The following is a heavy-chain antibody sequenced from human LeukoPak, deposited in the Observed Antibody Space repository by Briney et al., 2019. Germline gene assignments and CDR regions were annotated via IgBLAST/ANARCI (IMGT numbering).Heavy chain of an antibody. J-gene: IGHJ4*02. V-gene: IGHV1-2*06. D-gene: IGHD3-22*01. CDR3: ARALGYYSSYCGY. CDR2: INPNSGGT. Sequence: ASVKVSCKASGYTFTGYYMHWVRQAPGQGLEWMGRINPNSGGTNYTQKFQGRVTMTRDTSISTAYMELSRLRSDDTAVYYCARALGYYSSYCGYWGQGTLVTVSS. CDR1: GYTFTGYY.